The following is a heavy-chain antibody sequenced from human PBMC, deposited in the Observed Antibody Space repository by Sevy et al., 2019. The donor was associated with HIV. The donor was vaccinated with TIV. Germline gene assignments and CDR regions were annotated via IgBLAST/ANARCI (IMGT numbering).Heavy chain of an antibody. D-gene: IGHD6-25*01. V-gene: IGHV4-39*01. Sequence: SETLSLTCTVSGASISSSGYYWGWIRQPPGKGLEWIASINYSGITFYNPSLKSLVTISADTSKNQFSLRLSSVTAADSSIYFCVGPKLTYTNGWNYLDYWGQGTVVTVSS. J-gene: IGHJ4*02. CDR2: INYSGIT. CDR1: GASISSSGYY. CDR3: VGPKLTYTNGWNYLDY.